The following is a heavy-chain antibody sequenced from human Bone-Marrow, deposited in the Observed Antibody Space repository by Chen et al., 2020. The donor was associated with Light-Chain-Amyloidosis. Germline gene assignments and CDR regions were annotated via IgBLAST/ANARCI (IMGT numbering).Heavy chain of an antibody. Sequence: EVQLVESGGGLVQPGGSLRLSCAASGFTFSSYAMSWVRQAPGKGLEWVSGISGSGGSTYYADSVKGRFTISRDNSKNTVYLQMNSLRAEDTAVYYCAKTGNTAMVTASSFDYWGQGTLVTVSS. CDR2: ISGSGGST. J-gene: IGHJ4*02. CDR3: AKTGNTAMVTASSFDY. V-gene: IGHV3-23*04. CDR1: GFTFSSYA. D-gene: IGHD5-18*01.